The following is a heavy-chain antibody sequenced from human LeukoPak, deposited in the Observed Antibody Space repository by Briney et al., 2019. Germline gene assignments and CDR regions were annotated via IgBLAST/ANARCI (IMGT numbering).Heavy chain of an antibody. D-gene: IGHD2-8*01. J-gene: IGHJ4*02. Sequence: GGSLRLSCAASGFTFSGSAMHWVRQASGKGLEWVGRIRSKANSHATAYAASVKGRYTISRDDSKNTAYLQMNSLKTEDTAVYYCTRPSCTNGVCYDYWGQGTLVTVSS. CDR2: IRSKANSHAT. V-gene: IGHV3-73*01. CDR1: GFTFSGSA. CDR3: TRPSCTNGVCYDY.